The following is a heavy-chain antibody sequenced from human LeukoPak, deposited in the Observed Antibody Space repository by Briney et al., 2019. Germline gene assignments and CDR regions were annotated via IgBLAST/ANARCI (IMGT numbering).Heavy chain of an antibody. V-gene: IGHV3-74*01. Sequence: GGSLRLSCTASGFSFSGHWMHWARQLPGKGLVWVSRISPTGSTTSYADSVKGRFTASRDNAKNTLYLQVNNLRAEDTAVYYCARGPNSNWSGLDFWGQGTLLTVSS. CDR3: ARGPNSNWSGLDF. CDR1: GFSFSGHW. D-gene: IGHD6-6*01. CDR2: ISPTGSTT. J-gene: IGHJ4*02.